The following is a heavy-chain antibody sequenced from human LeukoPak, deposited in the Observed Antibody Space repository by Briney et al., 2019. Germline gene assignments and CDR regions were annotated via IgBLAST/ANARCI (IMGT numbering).Heavy chain of an antibody. D-gene: IGHD4-17*01. V-gene: IGHV4-4*07. J-gene: IGHJ6*03. CDR1: GGSITSYY. CDR2: IYITGST. CDR3: ARVPGDSVYYYYYMDV. Sequence: SETLSLTCTVSGGSITSYYWSWIRQSAGKGLEWIGRIYITGSTTYNPSLKSRVTISGDTSKNQFSLKLSSVTAADTAVYYCARVPGDSVYYYYYMDVWGKGTTVTVSS.